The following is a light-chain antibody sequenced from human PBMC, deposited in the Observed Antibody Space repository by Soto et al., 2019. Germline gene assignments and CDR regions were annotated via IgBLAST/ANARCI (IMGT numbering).Light chain of an antibody. Sequence: QSVLTQPRSVSGSPGQSVTISCTGTSSDVGDYNFVSWYQQHPGKAPKLMIYDVNKRPSGVPDRCSGSKSGNTASLTISGLQAEDEADFYCCSYAGSYTLVFGGGTKLTVL. J-gene: IGLJ2*01. CDR2: DVN. CDR3: CSYAGSYTLV. CDR1: SSDVGDYNF. V-gene: IGLV2-11*01.